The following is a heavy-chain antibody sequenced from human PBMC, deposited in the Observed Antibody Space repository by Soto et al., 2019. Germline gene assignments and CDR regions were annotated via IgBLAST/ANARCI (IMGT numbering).Heavy chain of an antibody. Sequence: GGSLRLSCAASGFTFSSYGMHWVRQAPGKGLEWVAVISYDGSNKYYADSVKGRFTISRDNSKNTLYLQMNSLRAEDTAVYYCAKNSEWEALTYSYYYYGMDVWGQGTTVTVSS. CDR2: ISYDGSNK. CDR3: AKNSEWEALTYSYYYYGMDV. J-gene: IGHJ6*02. CDR1: GFTFSSYG. V-gene: IGHV3-30*18. D-gene: IGHD1-26*01.